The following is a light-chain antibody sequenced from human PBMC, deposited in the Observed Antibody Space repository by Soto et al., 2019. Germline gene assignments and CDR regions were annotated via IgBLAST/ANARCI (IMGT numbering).Light chain of an antibody. CDR1: QSVSTY. CDR2: GAS. CDR3: QQYTDWPIT. J-gene: IGKJ5*01. Sequence: EIVLTQSPGTLSLSPGERATLSCRASQSVSTYLAWYQQTPGQAPRLLIYGASSRATGIPDRFSGSGSGTDFTLTISRLEPEDFAVYYCQQYTDWPITFGQGTRLEIK. V-gene: IGKV3-20*01.